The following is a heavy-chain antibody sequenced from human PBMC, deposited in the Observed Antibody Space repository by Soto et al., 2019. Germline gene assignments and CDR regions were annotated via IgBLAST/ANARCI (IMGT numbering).Heavy chain of an antibody. CDR2: IYWDDDK. J-gene: IGHJ4*02. D-gene: IGHD6-13*01. Sequence: QITLKESGPTLVKPTQTLTLTCTFSGFSLSTSGVGVGWIRQPPGKALEWLALIYWDDDKRYSPSLKSRLTITKDTSKNQVVLTMTNMDPVDTATYYCAHLLIAAPSHYFDYWGQGTLVTVSS. CDR1: GFSLSTSGVG. V-gene: IGHV2-5*02. CDR3: AHLLIAAPSHYFDY.